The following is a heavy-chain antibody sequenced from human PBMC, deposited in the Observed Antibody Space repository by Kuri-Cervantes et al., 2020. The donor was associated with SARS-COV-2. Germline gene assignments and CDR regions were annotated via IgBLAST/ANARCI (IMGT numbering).Heavy chain of an antibody. D-gene: IGHD6-13*01. Sequence: ESLKISCTVSGGSISSSSYYWGWIRQPPGKGLEWIGSIYYSGSTYYNPSLKSRVTISVDTSKNQFSLKLSSVTAADTAVYYCARAELGLGWFFDLWGRGTLVTVSS. V-gene: IGHV4-39*01. CDR2: IYYSGST. CDR1: GGSISSSSYY. CDR3: ARAELGLGWFFDL. J-gene: IGHJ2*01.